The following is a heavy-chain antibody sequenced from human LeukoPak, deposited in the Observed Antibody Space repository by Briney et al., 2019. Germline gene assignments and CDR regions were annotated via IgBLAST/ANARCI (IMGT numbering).Heavy chain of an antibody. Sequence: SVKVSCKASGGTFSSYSISWVRQAPGQGLEWMGGTIPILGIANYAQKFQGRVTITADKSTSTAYMELSSLRSEDTAVYYCARGDYYGSRTYYMDVWGQGTTVTVPS. J-gene: IGHJ6*02. CDR3: ARGDYYGSRTYYMDV. CDR1: GGTFSSYS. D-gene: IGHD3-10*01. CDR2: TIPILGIA. V-gene: IGHV1-69*10.